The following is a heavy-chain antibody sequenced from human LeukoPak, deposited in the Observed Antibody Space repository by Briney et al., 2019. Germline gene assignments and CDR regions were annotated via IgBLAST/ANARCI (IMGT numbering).Heavy chain of an antibody. V-gene: IGHV3-20*04. Sequence: GGSLRLSCAASGFTFTTYAMSWVRQAPGKGLEWVSGINWNGGSTGYADSVKGRFTISRDNAKNSLYLQMNSLRAEDTALYYCARGREGDYFDYWGQGTLVTVSS. J-gene: IGHJ4*02. CDR2: INWNGGST. CDR1: GFTFTTYA. CDR3: ARGREGDYFDY.